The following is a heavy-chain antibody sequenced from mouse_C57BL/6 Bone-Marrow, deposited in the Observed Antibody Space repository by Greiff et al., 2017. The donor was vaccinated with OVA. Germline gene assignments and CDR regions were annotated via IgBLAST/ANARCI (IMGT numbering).Heavy chain of an antibody. CDR2: ISDGGSYT. V-gene: IGHV5-4*03. CDR3: ARGGNYGKAWFAY. Sequence: EVMLVESGGGLVKPGGSLKLSCAASGFTFSSYAMSWVRQTPEKRLEWVATISDGGSYTYYPDNVKGRFTISRDNAKNNLYLQMSHLKSEDTAMYYCARGGNYGKAWFAYWGQGTLVTVSA. CDR1: GFTFSSYA. D-gene: IGHD2-1*01. J-gene: IGHJ3*01.